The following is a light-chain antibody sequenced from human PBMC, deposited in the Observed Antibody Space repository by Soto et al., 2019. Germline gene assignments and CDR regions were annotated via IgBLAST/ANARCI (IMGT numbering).Light chain of an antibody. CDR2: RNN. J-gene: IGLJ1*01. Sequence: QSVLTQPPSASGTPGQRVTISCSGSSSNIGSNYVSWYQQLPGAAPTLLSYRNNQRPSGVPDRFSGSKSGTSASLAISGLRSEDEADYYCAAWDDSLSGRVFGTGTKVTVL. CDR1: SSNIGSNY. V-gene: IGLV1-47*01. CDR3: AAWDDSLSGRV.